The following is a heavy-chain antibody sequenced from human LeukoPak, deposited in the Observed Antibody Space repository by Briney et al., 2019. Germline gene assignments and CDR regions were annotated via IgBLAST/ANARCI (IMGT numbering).Heavy chain of an antibody. CDR1: GDSISSGSYY. D-gene: IGHD3-10*01. Sequence: SQTLSLTCTVSGDSISSGSYYWTWIRQPAGKGLEWIGRIYTSGSTNYNPSLKSRVTISVDTSKNQFSLKLSSVTAADTAVYYCARGTRFRLYNYGSETYYGLDYWGQGTLVSVSS. V-gene: IGHV4-61*02. CDR3: ARGTRFRLYNYGSETYYGLDY. CDR2: IYTSGST. J-gene: IGHJ4*02.